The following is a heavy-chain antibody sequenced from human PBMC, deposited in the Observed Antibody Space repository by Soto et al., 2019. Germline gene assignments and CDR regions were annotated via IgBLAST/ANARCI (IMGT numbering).Heavy chain of an antibody. V-gene: IGHV3-21*01. J-gene: IGHJ6*03. CDR2: ISSSSSYI. Sequence: GGSLRLSCAASGFTFSSYSMNWVRQAPGKGLEWVSSISSSSSYIYYADSVKGRFTISRDNAKNSLYLQMNSLRAEDTAVYYCARAFDYSNYYYYYMDVWGKGTTVTVSS. CDR3: ARAFDYSNYYYYYMDV. CDR1: GFTFSSYS. D-gene: IGHD4-4*01.